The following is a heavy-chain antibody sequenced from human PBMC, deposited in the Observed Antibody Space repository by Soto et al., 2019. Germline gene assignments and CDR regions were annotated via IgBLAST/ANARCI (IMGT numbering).Heavy chain of an antibody. V-gene: IGHV1-3*01. CDR3: ARARHDCWSGYLIDY. CDR2: INAGNGNT. J-gene: IGHJ4*02. D-gene: IGHD3-3*01. CDR1: GYTFTSYA. Sequence: QVQLVQSGAEAKKPGASVKVSCKASGYTFTSYAMHWVRQAPGQRLEWIGWINAGNGNTKYSQKFQGRVTITRDTPASTAYMELSSLRSEDTAVYYCARARHDCWSGYLIDYWGQGTLVTVSS.